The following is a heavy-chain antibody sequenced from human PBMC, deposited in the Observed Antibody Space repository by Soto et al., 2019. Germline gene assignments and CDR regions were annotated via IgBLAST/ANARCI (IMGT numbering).Heavy chain of an antibody. V-gene: IGHV4-59*01. D-gene: IGHD3-3*01. Sequence: QVQLQESGPGLVKPSETLSLTSTVSGASISSYYWTWIRQPPGKGLEWIGYIYNSGSTNYNPSLKSRVTISVDTSKNQFSLKLSSVTAADTAVYYCARDGGFYYGMDVWGQGTTVTVSS. CDR1: GASISSYY. CDR2: IYNSGST. CDR3: ARDGGFYYGMDV. J-gene: IGHJ6*02.